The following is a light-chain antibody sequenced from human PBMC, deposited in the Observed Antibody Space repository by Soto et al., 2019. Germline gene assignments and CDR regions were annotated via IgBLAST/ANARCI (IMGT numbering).Light chain of an antibody. CDR3: SSYTGSSLSDYV. CDR2: DVS. V-gene: IGLV2-14*01. Sequence: QSVLTQPASVSGSPGQSITISCTGTSSDVGGYNYVSWYQQHPGKAPKLMIYDVSNRPSGVSTRFSGSKSGNTASLTISGLQADDEADYYCSSYTGSSLSDYVFGTGTKLTVL. J-gene: IGLJ1*01. CDR1: SSDVGGYNY.